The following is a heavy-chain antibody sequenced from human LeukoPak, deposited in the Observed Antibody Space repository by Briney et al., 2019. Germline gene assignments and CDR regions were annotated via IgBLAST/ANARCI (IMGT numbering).Heavy chain of an antibody. CDR3: AKAPFCSGGSRYKTFDY. CDR1: GYTFTGYY. V-gene: IGHV1-2*02. J-gene: IGHJ4*02. D-gene: IGHD2-15*01. Sequence: ASVKVSCKASGYTFTGYYMHWVRQAPGQGLEWMGWINPNSGGTNYAQKFQGRVTMTRDTSISTAYMELSRLRSDDTAVYYCAKAPFCSGGSRYKTFDYWGQGTLVTVSS. CDR2: INPNSGGT.